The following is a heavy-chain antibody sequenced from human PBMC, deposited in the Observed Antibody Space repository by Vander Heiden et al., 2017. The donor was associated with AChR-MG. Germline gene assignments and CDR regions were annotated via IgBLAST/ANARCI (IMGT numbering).Heavy chain of an antibody. CDR2: IKVDGSAK. V-gene: IGHV3-7*01. D-gene: IGHD6-13*01. CDR3: ATSAAAAGND. CDR1: GFTFTSIW. Sequence: VQLVESGGGLVQPGGSLRLSCAASGFTFTSIWMSWVRQAPGKGLEWVANIKVDGSAKFYLDSVKGRFTISRDNAKRSVYLQMTSLRVEDTSVYYCATSAAAAGNDWGQGTLVTVST. J-gene: IGHJ4*02.